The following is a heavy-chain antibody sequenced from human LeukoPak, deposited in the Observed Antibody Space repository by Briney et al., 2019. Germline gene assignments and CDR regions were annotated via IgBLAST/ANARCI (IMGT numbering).Heavy chain of an antibody. J-gene: IGHJ6*04. CDR1: GGTFSSYA. D-gene: IGHD3-9*01. CDR2: IIPIFGTA. Sequence: SVKVSCKASGGTFSSYAISWVRQAPGQGLEWMGGIIPIFGTANYAQKFQGRVTITADKSTSTAYMELSSLRSEDTAVYCCARDQADILTGYYTPPEYYYYGMDVWGKGTTVTVSS. CDR3: ARDQADILTGYYTPPEYYYYGMDV. V-gene: IGHV1-69*06.